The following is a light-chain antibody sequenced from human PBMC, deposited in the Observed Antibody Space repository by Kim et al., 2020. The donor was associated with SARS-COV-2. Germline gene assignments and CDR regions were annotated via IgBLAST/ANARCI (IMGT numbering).Light chain of an antibody. J-gene: IGKJ4*01. CDR2: GAS. CDR1: QSVSSY. Sequence: DIVMTQSPATLSVSPGERATLSSRASQSVSSYLAWYQQKPGQAPRLLIYGASTRAAGIPARFSGSGSGTEFTLTISSLQSEDFAVYYCHQYNNWPPLTFGGGTKVDIK. CDR3: HQYNNWPPLT. V-gene: IGKV3-15*01.